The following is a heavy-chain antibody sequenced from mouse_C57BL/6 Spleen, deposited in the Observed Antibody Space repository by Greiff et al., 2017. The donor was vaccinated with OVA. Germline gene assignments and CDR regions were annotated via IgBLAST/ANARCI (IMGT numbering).Heavy chain of an antibody. D-gene: IGHD2-1*01. CDR1: GFTFSSYG. V-gene: IGHV5-6*02. J-gene: IGHJ2*01. Sequence: DVMLVESGGDLVKPGGSLKLSCAASGFTFSSYGMSWVRQTPDKRLEWVATISSGGSYTSYPDSVKGRFTISRDNAKNTLYLQMSSLKSEDTAMYYCARLDGNFYFDYWGQGTTLTVSS. CDR3: ARLDGNFYFDY. CDR2: ISSGGSYT.